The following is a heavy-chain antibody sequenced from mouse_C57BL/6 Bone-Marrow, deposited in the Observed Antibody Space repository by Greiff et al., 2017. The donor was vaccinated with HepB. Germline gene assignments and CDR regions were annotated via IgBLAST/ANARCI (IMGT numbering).Heavy chain of an antibody. J-gene: IGHJ2*01. D-gene: IGHD1-1*01. Sequence: QVQLQQPGAELVKPGASVKLSCKASGYTFTSYWMHWVKQRPGQGLEWIGMIHPNSGSTNYNEKFKSKATLTVDKSSSTAYMQLSSLTSEDSAVYSCARSGYSYYYGSSYSYYFDYWGQGTTLTVSS. CDR2: IHPNSGST. CDR3: ARSGYSYYYGSSYSYYFDY. CDR1: GYTFTSYW. V-gene: IGHV1-64*01.